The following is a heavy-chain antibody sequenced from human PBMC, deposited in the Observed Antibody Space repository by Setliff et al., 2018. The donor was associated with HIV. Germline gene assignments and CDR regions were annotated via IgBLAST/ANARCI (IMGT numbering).Heavy chain of an antibody. Sequence: GASVKVSCKASGYTFTSYYMHWVRQAPGQGLEWMGWISTYSDETSYSQNLQGRLTMTTDTSTGTAYMELRSLRSDDTAVYYCARGPLYGYDRGYFDYWGQGTLVTVSS. CDR2: ISTYSDET. CDR3: ARGPLYGYDRGYFDY. V-gene: IGHV1-18*04. CDR1: GYTFTSYY. D-gene: IGHD5-12*01. J-gene: IGHJ4*02.